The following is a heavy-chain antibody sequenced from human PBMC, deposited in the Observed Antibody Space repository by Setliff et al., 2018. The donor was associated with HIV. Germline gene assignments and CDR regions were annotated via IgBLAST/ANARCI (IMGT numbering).Heavy chain of an antibody. CDR1: GGSFSDYF. Sequence: SETLSLTCAVYGGSFSDYFWSWIRQSPGKGLEWIGSIFYSGNTYYNPSLKSRVTISVDTSKNQFSLKLSSATAADTAVYYCARHLTPLLVVVSWGQGTLVTVSS. CDR3: ARHLTPLLVVVS. J-gene: IGHJ4*02. V-gene: IGHV4-34*12. D-gene: IGHD2-15*01. CDR2: IFYSGNT.